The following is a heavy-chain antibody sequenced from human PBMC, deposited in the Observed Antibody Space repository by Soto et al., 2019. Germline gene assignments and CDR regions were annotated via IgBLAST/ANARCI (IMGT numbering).Heavy chain of an antibody. CDR3: AKDRLAGNFDY. V-gene: IGHV3-23*01. CDR1: GFPFNNYA. Sequence: EVQVLDSGGGLVQPGGSLRLSCAASGFPFNNYAMNWVRQAPGKGLEWVATISATGGSTYYADSVKGRFTISRDNSKNTLYLQMNGLRVEDTDVYYCAKDRLAGNFDYWGQGTQVTVSS. J-gene: IGHJ4*02. CDR2: ISATGGST.